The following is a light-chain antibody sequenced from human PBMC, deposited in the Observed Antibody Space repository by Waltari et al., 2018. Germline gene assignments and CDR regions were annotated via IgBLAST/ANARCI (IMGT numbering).Light chain of an antibody. CDR1: DPNTRAGFL. J-gene: IGLJ3*02. Sequence: QSVSTHPPSVSGAARQSVTISCTGHDPNTRAGFLLNGYRQRPGTAPKLVIYGNNNRPSGVPDRFSGSKSGTSASLAITGLQAEDEADYYCQAQDSSLGVFGGGTKVTVL. CDR2: GNN. CDR3: QAQDSSLGV. V-gene: IGLV1-40*01.